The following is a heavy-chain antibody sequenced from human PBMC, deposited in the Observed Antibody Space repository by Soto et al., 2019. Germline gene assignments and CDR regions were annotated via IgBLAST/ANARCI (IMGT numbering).Heavy chain of an antibody. CDR2: INGGNGNP. CDR1: GYTFTSHA. Sequence: QVQLVQSGAEEKKPGASVKASCKASGYTFTSHARHWVRQAPGQRLEWMGWINGGNGNPKNSQKFQGRVTITTDTSASTAYMELSSLRSEDTAVYYCARDGIAAAGTSWFDPWGQGTLVTVSS. V-gene: IGHV1-3*05. D-gene: IGHD6-13*01. J-gene: IGHJ5*02. CDR3: ARDGIAAAGTSWFDP.